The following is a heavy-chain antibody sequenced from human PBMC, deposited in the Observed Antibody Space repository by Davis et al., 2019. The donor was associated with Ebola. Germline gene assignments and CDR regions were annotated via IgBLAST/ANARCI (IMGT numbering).Heavy chain of an antibody. D-gene: IGHD4-17*01. CDR2: IIPIFGTA. Sequence: AASVKVSCKASGGTFSSYAISWVRQAPGQGLEWMGGIIPIFGTANYAQKFQGRVTITADKSTSTAYMELSSLRSEDTAVYYCARPSQLWYGDYLFDYWGQGTLVTVSS. J-gene: IGHJ4*02. CDR3: ARPSQLWYGDYLFDY. V-gene: IGHV1-69*06. CDR1: GGTFSSYA.